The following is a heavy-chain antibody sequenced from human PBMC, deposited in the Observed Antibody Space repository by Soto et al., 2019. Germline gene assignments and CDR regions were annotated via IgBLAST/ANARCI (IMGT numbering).Heavy chain of an antibody. J-gene: IGHJ4*02. Sequence: SVKVSCKALGNTFTYRYLHWVRQAPGQALEWMGWITPFSGDVHYAQKFQERVTITRDRSINTAYMRMSSLRSEDTAMYFCASGGAGSGPFTWELPDHWGQGTLVTVS. D-gene: IGHD1-26*01. CDR1: GNTFTYRY. V-gene: IGHV1-45*02. CDR3: ASGGAGSGPFTWELPDH. CDR2: ITPFSGDV.